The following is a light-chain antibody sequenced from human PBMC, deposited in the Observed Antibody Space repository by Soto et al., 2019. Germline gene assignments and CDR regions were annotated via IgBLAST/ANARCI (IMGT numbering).Light chain of an antibody. Sequence: IQMTQSPYTLSASVGDTVTLTCRSSQMIARWLAWYQQKPGTAPRLIIYDATSLQSGVPSRFSASASGTDFTLVISSLHPDDFATYYFLQYNTFPHSCGQGTKLEI. CDR1: QMIARW. V-gene: IGKV1-5*01. J-gene: IGKJ2*01. CDR2: DAT. CDR3: LQYNTFPHS.